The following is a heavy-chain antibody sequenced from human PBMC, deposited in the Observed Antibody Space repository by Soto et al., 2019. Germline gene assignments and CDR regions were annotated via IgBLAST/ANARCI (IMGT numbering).Heavy chain of an antibody. Sequence: EAQLVESGEGLVQPGGSLRLSCAASGFTFSTYWMHWVRQAPGKGLVWVSRINSDGSRTTYADSVKGRFTISRDNAKNTLYLQMNSLRAEDTAVYYCARVRTGSYNWFDPWGQGTLVTVSS. V-gene: IGHV3-74*01. D-gene: IGHD3-10*01. J-gene: IGHJ5*02. CDR2: INSDGSRT. CDR3: ARVRTGSYNWFDP. CDR1: GFTFSTYW.